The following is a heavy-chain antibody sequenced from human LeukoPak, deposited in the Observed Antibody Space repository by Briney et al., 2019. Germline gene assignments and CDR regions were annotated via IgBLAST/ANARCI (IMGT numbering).Heavy chain of an antibody. Sequence: SETLSLTCTVSGGSISGYFWSWIRQPAGKGLEWIGRIHDNGDSNHNPSLKSRVTMALDTSGNQVSLKLTSVTAADTAVYYCARAHSGCGGTCPSDHWGPGTLVTVSS. CDR1: GGSISGYF. CDR2: IHDNGDS. CDR3: ARAHSGCGGTCPSDH. V-gene: IGHV4-4*07. J-gene: IGHJ4*02. D-gene: IGHD2-15*01.